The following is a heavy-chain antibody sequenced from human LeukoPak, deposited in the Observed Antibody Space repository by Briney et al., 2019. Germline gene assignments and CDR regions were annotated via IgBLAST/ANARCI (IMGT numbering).Heavy chain of an antibody. D-gene: IGHD3-16*01. V-gene: IGHV4-59*01. Sequence: SETLSLTSTVSGGSLASYYWSCIRHPPGKGVECIWYIYYSGSTNYNPSLKSRVTISADTSKNQFSLKLSSVTAADTAVYYCARRDLNGGNFDYWGQGTLVTVSS. CDR3: ARRDLNGGNFDY. CDR2: IYYSGST. J-gene: IGHJ4*02. CDR1: GGSLASYY.